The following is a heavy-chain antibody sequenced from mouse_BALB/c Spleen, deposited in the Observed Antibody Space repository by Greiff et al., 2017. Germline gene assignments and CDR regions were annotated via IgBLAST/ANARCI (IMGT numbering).Heavy chain of an antibody. V-gene: IGHV1-82*01. CDR3: ARLLRGGFDY. J-gene: IGHJ2*01. D-gene: IGHD1-1*01. CDR2: IYPGDGDT. Sequence: VQLQESGPELVKPGASVKISCKASGYAFSSSWMNWVKQRPGQGLEWIGRIYPGDGDTNYNGKFKGKATLTADKSSSTAYMQLSSLTSVDSAVYFCARLLRGGFDYWGQGTTLTVSS. CDR1: GYAFSSSW.